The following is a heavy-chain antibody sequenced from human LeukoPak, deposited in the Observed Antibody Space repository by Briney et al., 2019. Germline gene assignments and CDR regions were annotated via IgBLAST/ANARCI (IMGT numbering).Heavy chain of an antibody. CDR2: INPSSGGT. J-gene: IGHJ4*02. D-gene: IGHD6-19*01. Sequence: APVKVSCKPSEHTFTPYYMIWVRQAPGQGLEWMGWINPSSGGTNYAQKFQGRVTMTRDTSISAAYMELSRLTCDDTAVFYCAKTLGSAYSSGWCVMDHWGQGTLVTVSS. CDR3: AKTLGSAYSSGWCVMDH. CDR1: EHTFTPYY. V-gene: IGHV1-2*02.